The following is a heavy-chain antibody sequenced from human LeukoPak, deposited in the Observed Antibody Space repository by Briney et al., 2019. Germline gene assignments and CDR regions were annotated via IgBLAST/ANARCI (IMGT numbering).Heavy chain of an antibody. CDR2: INSDGSST. CDR1: GFIFSSYW. D-gene: IGHD1-14*01. CDR3: ATRPAAKDAFDI. J-gene: IGHJ3*02. V-gene: IGHV3-74*01. Sequence: GGSLRLSRAASGFIFSSYWMHWVRQAPGRGLVWVSRINSDGSSTSYADSVKGRFTISRDNAKNTLYLQMNSLSAEHTPVYYCATRPAAKDAFDIWGQRTMVTVSS.